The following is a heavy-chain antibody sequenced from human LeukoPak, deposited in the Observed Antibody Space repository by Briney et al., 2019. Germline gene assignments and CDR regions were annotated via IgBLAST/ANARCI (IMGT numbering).Heavy chain of an antibody. CDR2: INPSGGRA. J-gene: IGHJ4*02. CDR3: PRESIAARLLFDY. Sequence: EWMGRINPSGGRASYAQKFQGRVTMTRDMSTSTVYMELSSLRSEDTAVYYCPRESIAARLLFDYWGQGTLVTVSS. D-gene: IGHD6-6*01. V-gene: IGHV1-46*01.